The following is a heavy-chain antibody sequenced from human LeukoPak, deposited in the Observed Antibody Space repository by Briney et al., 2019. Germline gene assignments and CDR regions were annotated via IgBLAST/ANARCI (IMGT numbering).Heavy chain of an antibody. Sequence: PGGSLRLSCAASGFRFSGYSMNWVRQAPGKGLEWVSSISSSSSYIYYADSVKGRFTISRDNAKNSLYLQMNSLRAEDTAVYYCARVIDVVVVAADYWGQGTLVTVSS. D-gene: IGHD2-15*01. CDR3: ARVIDVVVVAADY. V-gene: IGHV3-21*01. CDR2: ISSSSSYI. CDR1: GFRFSGYS. J-gene: IGHJ4*02.